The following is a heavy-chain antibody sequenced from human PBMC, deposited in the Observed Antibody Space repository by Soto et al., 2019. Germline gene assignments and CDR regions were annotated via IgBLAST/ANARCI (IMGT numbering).Heavy chain of an antibody. CDR3: ARDKITGLFDY. J-gene: IGHJ4*02. CDR2: INHSGST. CDR1: GGSFSAYY. D-gene: IGHD2-8*02. V-gene: IGHV4-34*01. Sequence: QVQLQQWGAGLLKPSETLSLTCAVYGGSFSAYYWTWIRQPPGTGLEWIGEINHSGSTNYNPSLNSRVTISVDTSKTQFSLKLTSVTAADTAVYYCARDKITGLFDYWGQGTLVTVSS.